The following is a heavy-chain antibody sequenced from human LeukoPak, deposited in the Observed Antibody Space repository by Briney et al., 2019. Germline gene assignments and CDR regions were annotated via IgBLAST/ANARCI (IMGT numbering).Heavy chain of an antibody. CDR1: GFTFSSYS. J-gene: IGHJ3*02. D-gene: IGHD7-27*01. CDR2: ISSSSSYI. CDR3: ARDLGYDAFDI. V-gene: IGHV3-21*01. Sequence: GGSLRLSCAASGFTFSSYSMNWVRQAPGKGLEWASSISSSSSYIYYADSVKGRFTISRDNAKNSLYLQMNSLRAEDTAVYYCARDLGYDAFDIWGQGTMVTVSS.